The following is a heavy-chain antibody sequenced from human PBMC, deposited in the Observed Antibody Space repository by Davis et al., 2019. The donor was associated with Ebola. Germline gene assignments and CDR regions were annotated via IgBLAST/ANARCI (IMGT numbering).Heavy chain of an antibody. D-gene: IGHD3-3*01. CDR2: ISAYNGNT. CDR3: ARDLSMDFWSGYNY. J-gene: IGHJ4*02. CDR1: GGTFSSYT. V-gene: IGHV1-18*01. Sequence: ASVKVSCKASGGTFSSYTISWVRQAPGQGLEWMGWISAYNGNTNYAQKLQGRVTMTTDTSTSTAYMELRSLRSDDTAVYYCARDLSMDFWSGYNYWGQGTLVTVSS.